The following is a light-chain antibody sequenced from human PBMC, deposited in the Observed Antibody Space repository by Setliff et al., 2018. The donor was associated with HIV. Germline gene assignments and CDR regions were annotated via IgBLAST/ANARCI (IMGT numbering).Light chain of an antibody. V-gene: IGLV2-14*03. CDR1: SSDVGGYNH. CDR3: SSYTSSSSYV. CDR2: DVS. J-gene: IGLJ1*01. Sequence: QSVLTQPASVSGSPGQSITISCTGTSSDVGGYNHVSWYQQHPGKAPKLMIYDVSNRPSGVSNRFSGSKSGNTASLTISGLQAEDEADYHCSSYTSSSSYVFGTGTKVTVL.